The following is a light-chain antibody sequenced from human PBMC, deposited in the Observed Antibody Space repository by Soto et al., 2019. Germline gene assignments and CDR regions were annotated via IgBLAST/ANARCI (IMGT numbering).Light chain of an antibody. Sequence: EILMTQSPATLSVSPGERVILSCRASQSVDSTLAWYQQKPGQAPRLLIRGASTRATGVPARFSGSGSGTEFTLTISSLQSEDFAVYYCQQYSTSLTFGGGTTLEIK. CDR1: QSVDST. V-gene: IGKV3-15*01. J-gene: IGKJ4*02. CDR3: QQYSTSLT. CDR2: GAS.